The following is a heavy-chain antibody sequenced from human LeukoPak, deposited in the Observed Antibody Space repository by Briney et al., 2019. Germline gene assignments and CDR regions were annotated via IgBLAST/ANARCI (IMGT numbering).Heavy chain of an antibody. CDR2: ISSSSSTI. Sequence: PGGSLRLSCAASGFTFSSYSMNWVRQAPGKGLEWVSYISSSSSTIYYADSVKGRFTISRDNAKNSLYLQMNSLRDEDTAVYYCARDRPQSIAVAGPGDSGMDVWGQGTTVTVSS. CDR3: ARDRPQSIAVAGPGDSGMDV. CDR1: GFTFSSYS. D-gene: IGHD6-19*01. V-gene: IGHV3-48*02. J-gene: IGHJ6*02.